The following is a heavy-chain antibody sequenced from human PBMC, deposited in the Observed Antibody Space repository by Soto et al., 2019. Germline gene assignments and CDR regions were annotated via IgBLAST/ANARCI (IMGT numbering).Heavy chain of an antibody. J-gene: IGHJ4*02. Sequence: GGSLRLSCTASGFMFGSYWMTWVRHVPGKGLQWAANIKRDGSEKYYVDFVKGRFTISRDNADNSVFLDMNNLRVDDTATYYCARVRATDYEIDYWGQGALVTVSS. CDR2: IKRDGSEK. D-gene: IGHD4-17*01. CDR3: ARVRATDYEIDY. V-gene: IGHV3-7*03. CDR1: GFMFGSYW.